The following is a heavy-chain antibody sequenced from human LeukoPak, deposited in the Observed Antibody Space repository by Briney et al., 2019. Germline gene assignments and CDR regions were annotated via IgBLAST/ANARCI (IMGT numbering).Heavy chain of an antibody. CDR2: IRSKAYGATT. Sequence: GGSLRLSCTASGFTFGDYTMSWVRQAPGKGLEWVGFIRSKAYGATTEYAASVKGRFTISRDDSKSIAYLQMNSLKTEDTAMYYCTRDGATLDYWGQGTLVTVSS. J-gene: IGHJ4*02. V-gene: IGHV3-49*04. D-gene: IGHD1-26*01. CDR1: GFTFGDYT. CDR3: TRDGATLDY.